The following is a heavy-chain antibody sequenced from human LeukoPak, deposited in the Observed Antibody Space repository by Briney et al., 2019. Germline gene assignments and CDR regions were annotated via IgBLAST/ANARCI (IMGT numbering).Heavy chain of an antibody. CDR1: GNSVSSNSAA. CDR3: ARVGLLWFAEAFDI. CDR2: TYYRSKWYN. D-gene: IGHD3-10*01. J-gene: IGHJ3*02. V-gene: IGHV6-1*01. Sequence: SQTLSLTCAISGNSVSSNSAAWNWIRQSPSRGLEWLGRTYYRSKWYNDYAVSVKSRITINPGTSKNQFSLQLNSVTPEDTAVYYCARVGLLWFAEAFDIWGQGTMVTVSS.